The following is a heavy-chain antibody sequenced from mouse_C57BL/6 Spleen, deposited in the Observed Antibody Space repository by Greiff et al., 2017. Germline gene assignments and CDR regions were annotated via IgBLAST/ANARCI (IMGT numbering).Heavy chain of an antibody. V-gene: IGHV1-69*01. Sequence: QVQLQQPGAELVMPGASVKLSCKASGYTFTSYWMHWVKQRPGQGLEWIGEIDPSDSYTNYNQKFKGKSTLTVDKSSSTAYMQLSSLTSEDSAVYYCARVIYYGNYVGDFDVWGTGTTVTVSS. J-gene: IGHJ1*03. CDR3: ARVIYYGNYVGDFDV. CDR2: IDPSDSYT. CDR1: GYTFTSYW. D-gene: IGHD2-1*01.